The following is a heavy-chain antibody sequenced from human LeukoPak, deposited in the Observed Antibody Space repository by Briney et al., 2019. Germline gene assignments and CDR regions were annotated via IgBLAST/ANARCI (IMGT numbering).Heavy chain of an antibody. CDR2: INSDGSST. D-gene: IGHD5-24*01. CDR1: GFTFSSYW. Sequence: GGSLRLSCAASGFTFSSYWMHWVRQAPGKGLVWVSRINSDGSSTSYADSVKGRFTISRDNAKNTLYLQMNSLRAEDTAVYYCARGGGLHNPRDFQHWGQGTLVTVSS. V-gene: IGHV3-74*01. CDR3: ARGGGLHNPRDFQH. J-gene: IGHJ1*01.